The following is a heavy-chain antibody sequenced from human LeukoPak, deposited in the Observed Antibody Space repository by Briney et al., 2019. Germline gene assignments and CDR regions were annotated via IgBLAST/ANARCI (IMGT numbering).Heavy chain of an antibody. CDR3: ARSPRNYDFWSGYFDY. D-gene: IGHD3-3*01. CDR1: GFTFSSYA. Sequence: PGGSLRLSRAASGFTFSSYAMHWVRQAPGKGLEWVAVISYDGSNKYYADSVKGRFTISRDNSKNTLYLQMNSLRAEDTAVYYCARSPRNYDFWSGYFDYWGRGTLVTVSS. CDR2: ISYDGSNK. V-gene: IGHV3-30-3*01. J-gene: IGHJ4*02.